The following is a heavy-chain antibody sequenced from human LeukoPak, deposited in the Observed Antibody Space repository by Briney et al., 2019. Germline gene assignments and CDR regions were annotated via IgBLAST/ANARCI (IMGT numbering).Heavy chain of an antibody. V-gene: IGHV3-30-3*01. CDR3: ATGDFDH. CDR2: ISYDGSNK. CDR1: GFTFSSYA. Sequence: GRSLRLSCAASGFTFSSYAMHWVRQAPGKGLEWVAVISYDGSNKYYADSVKGRFTISRDNSKNTPYLQMNSLRAEDTAVYYCATGDFDHLGQGTLVPGSS. D-gene: IGHD1-14*01. J-gene: IGHJ4*01.